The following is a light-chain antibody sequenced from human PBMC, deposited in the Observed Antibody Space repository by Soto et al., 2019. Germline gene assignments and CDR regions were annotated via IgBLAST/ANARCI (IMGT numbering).Light chain of an antibody. V-gene: IGKV1-5*01. Sequence: DIQMTQSPSTLSESVGARLTITCRASQTINSWLAWYQQKPGKXPKXXIFDASSLKTGVPSRSSGSISGTEGTLTISNLQPDDGATYDGQQYHNYMWTFGQGTKVDIK. J-gene: IGKJ1*01. CDR3: QQYHNYMWT. CDR1: QTINSW. CDR2: DAS.